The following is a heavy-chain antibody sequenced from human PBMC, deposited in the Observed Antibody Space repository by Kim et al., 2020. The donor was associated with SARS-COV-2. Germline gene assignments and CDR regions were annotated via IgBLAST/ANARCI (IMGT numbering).Heavy chain of an antibody. V-gene: IGHV3-23*01. Sequence: GGSLRLSCAASGFTFSSYAMSWVRQAPGKGLEWVSAISGSGGSTYYADSVKGRFTISRDNSKNTLYLQMNSLRAEDTAVYYCAKARNYDYVWGSYRTNYFDYWGQGTLVTVSS. CDR3: AKARNYDYVWGSYRTNYFDY. CDR1: GFTFSSYA. J-gene: IGHJ4*02. CDR2: ISGSGGST. D-gene: IGHD3-16*02.